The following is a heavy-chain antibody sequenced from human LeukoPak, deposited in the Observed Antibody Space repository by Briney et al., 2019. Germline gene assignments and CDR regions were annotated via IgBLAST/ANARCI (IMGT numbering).Heavy chain of an antibody. Sequence: VASVKVSCKASGYTFTGDYMHWVRQAPGQGLEWMGWINPNSGGTNYAQKFQGRVTMTRDTSISTAYMELSRLRSDDTAVYYCARSYYYGSGSYYTGVDYWGQGTLVTVSS. J-gene: IGHJ4*02. V-gene: IGHV1-2*02. CDR2: INPNSGGT. CDR1: GYTFTGDY. CDR3: ARSYYYGSGSYYTGVDY. D-gene: IGHD3-10*01.